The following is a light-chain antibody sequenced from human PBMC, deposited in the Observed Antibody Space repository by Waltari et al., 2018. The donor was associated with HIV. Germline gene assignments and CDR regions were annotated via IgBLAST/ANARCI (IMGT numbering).Light chain of an antibody. CDR1: EIVANNY. Sequence: ENVLTQSPETLSLSSGERGTLSCRASEIVANNYLAWYQHKPGQAPRLLIYGATGRATGVPDRFSGSGSGTDFTLTITRLEPEDFAVYYCQQYASPPRTFGQGTKVEIK. CDR3: QQYASPPRT. V-gene: IGKV3-20*01. J-gene: IGKJ1*01. CDR2: GAT.